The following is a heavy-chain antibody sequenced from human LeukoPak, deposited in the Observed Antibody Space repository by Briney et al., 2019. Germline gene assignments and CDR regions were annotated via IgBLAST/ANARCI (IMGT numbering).Heavy chain of an antibody. J-gene: IGHJ4*02. CDR1: GGSISSYY. V-gene: IGHV4-59*12. CDR3: ARVGRITMVRGVLYYFDY. D-gene: IGHD3-10*01. Sequence: SETLSLTCTVSGGSISSYYWSWIRQPPGKGLEWIGYIYYSGSTNYNPSLKSRVTISVDTSKDQFSLKLSSVTAADTAVYYCARVGRITMVRGVLYYFDYWGQGTLVTVSS. CDR2: IYYSGST.